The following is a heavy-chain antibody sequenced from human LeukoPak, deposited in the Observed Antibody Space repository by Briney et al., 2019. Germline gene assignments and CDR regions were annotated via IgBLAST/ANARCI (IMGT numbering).Heavy chain of an antibody. Sequence: GESLKISCKGSGYSFASHWIGWVRQMPGKGLEWMGIIYPGDSDTRYSPSFQGQVTISADKSISTAYLQWSSLKASDTAMYYCARHGDGQYSSPPGYYYYYYMDVWGKGTTVTISS. CDR1: GYSFASHW. V-gene: IGHV5-51*01. CDR2: IYPGDSDT. J-gene: IGHJ6*03. CDR3: ARHGDGQYSSPPGYYYYYYMDV. D-gene: IGHD5-18*01.